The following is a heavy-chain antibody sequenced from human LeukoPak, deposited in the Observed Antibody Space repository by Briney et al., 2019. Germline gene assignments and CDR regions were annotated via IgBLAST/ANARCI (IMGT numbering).Heavy chain of an antibody. J-gene: IGHJ4*02. Sequence: KSGGSLRLSCAASGFNVTTNYVSWVRQAPGKGLEWVSVIYSGGTSYYADSVKGRFTISRDISKNTLSLQMNSLRAEDTAVYYCARGRRDGYNLGYWGQGTLVAVSS. CDR2: IYSGGTS. V-gene: IGHV3-53*01. CDR1: GFNVTTNY. D-gene: IGHD5-24*01. CDR3: ARGRRDGYNLGY.